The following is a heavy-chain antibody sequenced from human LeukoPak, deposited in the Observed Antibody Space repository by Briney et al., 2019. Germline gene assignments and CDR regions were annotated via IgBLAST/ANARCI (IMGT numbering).Heavy chain of an antibody. Sequence: SETLSLTCTVSGGSISSSSYYWGWIRQPPGKGLEWIGSIYYSGSTYYNPSLKSRVTISVDTSKNQFSLKLSSVTAADTALYYCAREKGGGTVTTNYYYYMDVWGKGTTVTVSS. V-gene: IGHV4-39*07. CDR2: IYYSGST. J-gene: IGHJ6*03. CDR3: AREKGGGTVTTNYYYYMDV. CDR1: GGSISSSSYY. D-gene: IGHD4-11*01.